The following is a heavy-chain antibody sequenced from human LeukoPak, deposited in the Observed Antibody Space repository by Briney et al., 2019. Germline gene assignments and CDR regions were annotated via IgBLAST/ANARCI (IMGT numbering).Heavy chain of an antibody. D-gene: IGHD3-3*01. Sequence: PSETLSLTCAVYGGSFSGYYWSWIRQPPGKGLEWIGEINHSGSTNYNPSLKSRVTISVDTSKNQFSLKLSSVTAADTAVYYCARGRRHGMNPYDFWSGYYSWFDPWGQGTLVTVSS. CDR3: ARGRRHGMNPYDFWSGYYSWFDP. CDR1: GGSFSGYY. J-gene: IGHJ5*02. CDR2: INHSGST. V-gene: IGHV4-34*01.